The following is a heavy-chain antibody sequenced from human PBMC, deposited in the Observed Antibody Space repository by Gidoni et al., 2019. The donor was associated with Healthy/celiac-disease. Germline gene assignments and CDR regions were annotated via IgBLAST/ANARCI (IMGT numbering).Heavy chain of an antibody. V-gene: IGHV4-39*01. CDR2: IYYSGST. D-gene: IGHD3-3*01. J-gene: IGHJ4*02. Sequence: QLQLQESGPGLVKPSETLSLTCTVSGGSISSSSYYWGWIRQPPGKGLEWIGSIYYSGSTYYNPSLKSRVTISVDTSKNQFSLKLSSVTAADTAVYYCARSGFWSGYIDYWGQGTLVTVSS. CDR1: GGSISSSSYY. CDR3: ARSGFWSGYIDY.